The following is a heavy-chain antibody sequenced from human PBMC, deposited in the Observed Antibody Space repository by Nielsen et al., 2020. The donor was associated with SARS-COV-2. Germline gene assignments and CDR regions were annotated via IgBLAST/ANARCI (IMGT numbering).Heavy chain of an antibody. CDR3: ARVSYGSGSYYNVYYYYYMDV. J-gene: IGHJ6*03. V-gene: IGHV3-30-3*01. CDR1: GFTFSSYA. D-gene: IGHD3-10*01. Sequence: GESLKISCAASGFTFSSYAMHWVRQAPGKGLEWVAVISYDGSNKYYADSVKGRFTISRDNSKNTLYLQMNSLRAEDTAVYYCARVSYGSGSYYNVYYYYYMDVWGKGTTVTVSS. CDR2: ISYDGSNK.